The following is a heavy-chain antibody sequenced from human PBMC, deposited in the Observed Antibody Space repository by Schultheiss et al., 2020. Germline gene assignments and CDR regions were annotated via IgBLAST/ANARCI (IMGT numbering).Heavy chain of an antibody. CDR1: GFTVSSYG. CDR2: IRYDGSNK. Sequence: GGSLRLSCAASGFTVSSYGMHWVRQAPGKGLEWVAFIRYDGSNKYYADSVKGRFTISRDNAKNSLYLQMNSLRAEDTALYYCAILSYDSSGYYGSSYDAFNIWGRGTMVTVSS. D-gene: IGHD3-22*01. V-gene: IGHV3-30*02. J-gene: IGHJ3*02. CDR3: AILSYDSSGYYGSSYDAFNI.